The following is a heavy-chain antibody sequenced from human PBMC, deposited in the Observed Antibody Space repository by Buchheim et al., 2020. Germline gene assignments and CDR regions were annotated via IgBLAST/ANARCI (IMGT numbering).Heavy chain of an antibody. CDR2: INHSGST. CDR3: ATAEYSSSSYYFDY. Sequence: QVQLQQWGAGLLKPSETLSLTCAVYGGSFSGYYWSWIRQPPGKGLEWIGEINHSGSTDYNPSLKSRVTISVDTSKNQFSLKLSSVTAADTAVYYCATAEYSSSSYYFDYWGQGTL. J-gene: IGHJ4*02. V-gene: IGHV4-34*01. D-gene: IGHD6-6*01. CDR1: GGSFSGYY.